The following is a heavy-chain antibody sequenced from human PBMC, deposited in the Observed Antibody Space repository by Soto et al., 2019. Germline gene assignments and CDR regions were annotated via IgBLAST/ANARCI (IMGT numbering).Heavy chain of an antibody. CDR1: GFTFSSYG. Sequence: QVQLVESGGGVVQPGRSLRLSCAASGFTFSSYGMHWVRRAPGKGLEWVAVISYDGSNKYYADSVKGRFTISRDNSKNTLYLQMNSLRAEDTAVYYCASNDYGDYWYFDLWGRGTLVTVSS. V-gene: IGHV3-30*03. CDR2: ISYDGSNK. CDR3: ASNDYGDYWYFDL. J-gene: IGHJ2*01. D-gene: IGHD4-17*01.